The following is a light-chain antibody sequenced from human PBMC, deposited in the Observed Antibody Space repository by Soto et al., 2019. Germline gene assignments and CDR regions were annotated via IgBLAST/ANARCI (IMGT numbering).Light chain of an antibody. CDR1: SSDVGGHNF. CDR2: DVI. CDR3: SSYGGSNNFVV. Sequence: QSALTQPPSASGSPGQSVTISCTGTSSDVGGHNFVSWYQHHPGKAPKLMLYDVIKRPSGVPDRFSGSKSGNTASLTVSGLQAEDEADYYCSSYGGSNNFVVFGGGTKLTVL. V-gene: IGLV2-8*01. J-gene: IGLJ3*02.